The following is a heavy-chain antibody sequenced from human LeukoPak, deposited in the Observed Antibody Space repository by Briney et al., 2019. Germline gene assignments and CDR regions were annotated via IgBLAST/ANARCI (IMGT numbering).Heavy chain of an antibody. CDR2: IGGTGVRT. V-gene: IGHV3-23*01. D-gene: IGHD3-10*01. Sequence: PGGSLRLSCASSGFTFSSYAMSWVRQAPGKGLEWVSTIGGTGVRTYYADSVKGRFTISRDNSKNTLYLQINSLRAEDTAVYYCARVGLGVGSGRKASGFDPWGQGTLVTVSS. CDR1: GFTFSSYA. J-gene: IGHJ5*02. CDR3: ARVGLGVGSGRKASGFDP.